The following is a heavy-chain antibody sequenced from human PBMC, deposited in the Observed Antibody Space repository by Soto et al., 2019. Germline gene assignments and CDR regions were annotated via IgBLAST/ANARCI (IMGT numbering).Heavy chain of an antibody. CDR1: GFTFSSYG. Sequence: EVQLLESGGGLVQPGGSLRLSCAASGFTFSSYGMTWVRQAPGKGLEWVSFSSATGAGTYYADSVKGRFTISRDNSKNTLYLQMTSLRADDTAVYYCAKDRRAGGNYGLYSDFWGQGAVVIVSS. CDR3: AKDRRAGGNYGLYSDF. D-gene: IGHD1-7*01. J-gene: IGHJ4*02. CDR2: SSATGAGT. V-gene: IGHV3-23*01.